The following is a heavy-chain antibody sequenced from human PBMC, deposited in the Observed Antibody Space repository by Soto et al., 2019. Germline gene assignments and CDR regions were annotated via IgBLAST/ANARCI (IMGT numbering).Heavy chain of an antibody. V-gene: IGHV3-23*01. CDR3: AKDAVSGDGIWLLDS. J-gene: IGHJ5*02. CDR2: LLRSGSTT. D-gene: IGHD4-17*01. Sequence: WGSLRLSCAASGFTFSNYAMTWARQAPGKGLEWVSSLLRSGSTTYYADSVKGRFTISSDKSANSLYLQMDSLRAEDTAVYYCAKDAVSGDGIWLLDSWGQGTVVTVSS. CDR1: GFTFSNYA.